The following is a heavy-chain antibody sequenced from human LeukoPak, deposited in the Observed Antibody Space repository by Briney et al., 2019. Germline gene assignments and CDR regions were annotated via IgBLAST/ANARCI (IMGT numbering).Heavy chain of an antibody. D-gene: IGHD5-12*01. V-gene: IGHV1-69*13. J-gene: IGHJ4*02. CDR2: IIPIFGTA. CDR3: ARDLEVNSRGYDSD. CDR1: GGTFSSYA. Sequence: SVKVSCKASGGTFSSYAISWVRQAPGQGLEWMGGIIPIFGTANYAQKFQGRVTITADESTSTAYMELSSLRSEDTAVYYCARDLEVNSRGYDSDWAQGTLVTVSS.